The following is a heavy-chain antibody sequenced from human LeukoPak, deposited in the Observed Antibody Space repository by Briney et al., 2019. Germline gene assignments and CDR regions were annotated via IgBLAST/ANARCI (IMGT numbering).Heavy chain of an antibody. Sequence: SVKVSSKASGGTFSSYAISWVRQAPGQGLEWMGGIIPIFGTANYAQKFQGRVTITADESTSTAYMELSSLRSEDTAVYYCARGPYYYDSSGYYRLDYWGQGTLVTVSS. V-gene: IGHV1-69*13. CDR3: ARGPYYYDSSGYYRLDY. J-gene: IGHJ4*02. D-gene: IGHD3-22*01. CDR1: GGTFSSYA. CDR2: IIPIFGTA.